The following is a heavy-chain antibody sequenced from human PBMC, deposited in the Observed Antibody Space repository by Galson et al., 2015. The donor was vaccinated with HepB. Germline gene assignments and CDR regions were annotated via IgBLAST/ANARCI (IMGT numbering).Heavy chain of an antibody. V-gene: IGHV4-61*01. J-gene: IGHJ4*02. CDR2: IYYSGST. CDR3: ARLGYYDSSGYYFDY. Sequence: ETLSLTCTVSGGSVSSGSYYWSWIRQPPGKGLEWIGYIYYSGSTNYNPSLKSRVTISVDTSKNQFSLKLSSVTAADTAVYYCARLGYYDSSGYYFDYWGQGTLVTVSS. D-gene: IGHD3-22*01. CDR1: GGSVSSGSYY.